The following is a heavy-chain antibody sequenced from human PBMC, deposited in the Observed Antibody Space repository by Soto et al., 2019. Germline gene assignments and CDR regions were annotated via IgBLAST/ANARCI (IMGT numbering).Heavy chain of an antibody. D-gene: IGHD1-26*01. J-gene: IGHJ4*02. CDR3: ARRGSGSYYDY. CDR2: ISGSGGSA. CDR1: GFTFSSYA. Sequence: EVQLLESGGGLVQPGGSLRLSCAASGFTFSSYAMRWVRQAPGKGLEWVSAISGSGGSAYYADSVKGRFTISRDNSKNTLYLQMNSLRAEDTAVYYCARRGSGSYYDYWGQGTLVIVSS. V-gene: IGHV3-23*01.